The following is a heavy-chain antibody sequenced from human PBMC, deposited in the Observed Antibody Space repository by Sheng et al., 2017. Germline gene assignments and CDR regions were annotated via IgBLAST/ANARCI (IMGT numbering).Heavy chain of an antibody. CDR1: GYTFTNYW. CDR3: ARHPLDFFYGMDV. J-gene: IGHJ6*02. CDR2: IDPNESYI. V-gene: IGHV5-10-1*03. Sequence: EEQLVQSGAEVKKPGESLTISCQASGYTFTNYWVTWVRRMPGKGLEWMGRIDPNESYIDYNPSFQGHVTISVDISITTAYLQWSSLRPSDTAIYYCARHPLDFFYGMDVWGQGAPVTVSS.